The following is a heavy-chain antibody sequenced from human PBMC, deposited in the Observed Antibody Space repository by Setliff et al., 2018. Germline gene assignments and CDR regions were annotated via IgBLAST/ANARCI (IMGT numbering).Heavy chain of an antibody. Sequence: ASVKVSCKASGYTFTGYYMHWVRQAPGQGLEWMGWINPNSGGTNYAQKFQGWVTMTRDTSISTAYMELSRLGSDDMAVYYCARGRDFWSGYLVYWGQGTLVTVSS. J-gene: IGHJ4*02. CDR3: ARGRDFWSGYLVY. V-gene: IGHV1-2*04. CDR1: GYTFTGYY. CDR2: INPNSGGT. D-gene: IGHD3-3*01.